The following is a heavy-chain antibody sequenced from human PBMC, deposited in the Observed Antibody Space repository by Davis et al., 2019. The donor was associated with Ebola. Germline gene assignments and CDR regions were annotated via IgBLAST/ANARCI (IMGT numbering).Heavy chain of an antibody. V-gene: IGHV4-34*01. CDR2: INHSGST. J-gene: IGHJ6*02. Sequence: MPGGSLRLSCAVYGGSFSVYYWSWIRQPPGKGLEWIGEINHSGSTNYNPSLKSRVTISVDTSKNQFSLKLSSVTAADTAVYYCARDLRYYYGMDVWGQGTTVTVSS. CDR1: GGSFSVYY. D-gene: IGHD3-16*01. CDR3: ARDLRYYYGMDV.